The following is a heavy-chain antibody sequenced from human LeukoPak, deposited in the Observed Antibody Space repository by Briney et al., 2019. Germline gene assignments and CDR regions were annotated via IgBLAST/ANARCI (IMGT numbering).Heavy chain of an antibody. V-gene: IGHV3-7*04. D-gene: IGHD3-9*01. CDR3: ARGGWDFDWLKGAFDI. J-gene: IGHJ3*02. CDR2: IKRDGSEK. CDR1: GFTFGDYA. Sequence: GSLRLSCTGSGFTFGDYAMSWVRQAPGKGLEWVANIKRDGSEKFQVDSVKGRFTISRDNAKNSLYLEMNSLRAEDTAVYYCARGGWDFDWLKGAFDIWGQGTMVIVSS.